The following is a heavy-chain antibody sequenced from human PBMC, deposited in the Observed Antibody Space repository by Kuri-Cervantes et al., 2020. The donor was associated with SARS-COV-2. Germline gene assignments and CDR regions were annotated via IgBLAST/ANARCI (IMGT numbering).Heavy chain of an antibody. J-gene: IGHJ4*02. CDR2: IKQDGSEK. Sequence: GESLKISCAASGFTFSSYWMSWVRQAPGKGLEWVANIKQDGSEKYYVDSVKGRFTISRDNAKNSLYLQMNSLRAEDTAVYYCVRGLAEGDYWGQGTLGTVSS. V-gene: IGHV3-7*01. CDR3: VRGLAEGDY. CDR1: GFTFSSYW.